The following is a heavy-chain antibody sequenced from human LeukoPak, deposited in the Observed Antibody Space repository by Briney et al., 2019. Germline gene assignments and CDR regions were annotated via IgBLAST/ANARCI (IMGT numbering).Heavy chain of an antibody. Sequence: SGRSLRLSCAASGFTFDDYAMHWVRQAPGKGLEWVSAISGSGGSTYYADSVKGRFTISRDNSKNTLYLQMNSLRAEDTAVYYCAKDEITFPLSLYSSGWYVFWGQGTLVTVSS. CDR2: ISGSGGST. J-gene: IGHJ4*02. CDR1: GFTFDDYA. D-gene: IGHD6-19*01. CDR3: AKDEITFPLSLYSSGWYVF. V-gene: IGHV3-23*01.